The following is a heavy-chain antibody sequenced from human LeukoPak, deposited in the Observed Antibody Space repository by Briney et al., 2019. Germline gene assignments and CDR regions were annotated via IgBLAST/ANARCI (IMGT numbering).Heavy chain of an antibody. D-gene: IGHD3-10*01. Sequence: GGSLRLSCAASGFTFSSYSMNWARQAPGKGLEWVSSISSSSSYIYYADSVKGRFTISRDNAKNSLYPQMNSLRAEDTAVYYCASYLRGYMDVWGKGTTVTVSS. CDR3: ASYLRGYMDV. CDR1: GFTFSSYS. J-gene: IGHJ6*03. CDR2: ISSSSSYI. V-gene: IGHV3-21*01.